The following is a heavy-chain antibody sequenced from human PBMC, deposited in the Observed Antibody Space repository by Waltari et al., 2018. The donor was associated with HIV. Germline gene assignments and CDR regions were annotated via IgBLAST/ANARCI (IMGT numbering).Heavy chain of an antibody. Sequence: QVPLQESGPGLVKPSQTLSLTCTVPGGSISSGEYYWCWLRQPPGKGLEWIGYIYYTGSTYDNSSLKSRVIISVDTSKNQFSLKLSSVTAADTAVYYCARGENYDILTGGVWYFDLWGRGTLVTVSS. CDR2: IYYTGST. CDR1: GGSISSGEYY. J-gene: IGHJ2*01. D-gene: IGHD3-9*01. CDR3: ARGENYDILTGGVWYFDL. V-gene: IGHV4-30-4*01.